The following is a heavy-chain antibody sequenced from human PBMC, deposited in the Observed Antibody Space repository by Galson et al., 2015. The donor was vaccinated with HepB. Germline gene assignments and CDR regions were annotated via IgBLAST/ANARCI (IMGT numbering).Heavy chain of an antibody. V-gene: IGHV3-23*01. Sequence: SLRLSCAASGFTFSSYAMSWVRQAPGKGLEWVSAISGSGDSTYYADSVKGRFTISRGNSNNTLYLQMNSLRAEDTAVYYCAKNRALFYYYYGMDVWGQGTTVTVSS. D-gene: IGHD2/OR15-2a*01. CDR2: ISGSGDST. CDR1: GFTFSSYA. J-gene: IGHJ6*02. CDR3: AKNRALFYYYYGMDV.